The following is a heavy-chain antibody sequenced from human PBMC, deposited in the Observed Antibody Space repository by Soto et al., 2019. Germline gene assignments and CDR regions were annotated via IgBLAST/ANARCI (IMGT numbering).Heavy chain of an antibody. CDR1: GDSITRRDYY. CDR3: ARAIGGNNWNPNWFDS. V-gene: IGHV4-31*03. CDR2: IHRSGAA. D-gene: IGHD1-20*01. J-gene: IGHJ5*01. Sequence: SETLSLTCTVSGDSITRRDYYWTWIRQYPGKGLEWIGYIHRSGAAHYNPSLKSRLTISVDTSRNQFSVKLTSVTAADTAVYYCARAIGGNNWNPNWFDSWGQGTKVTVS.